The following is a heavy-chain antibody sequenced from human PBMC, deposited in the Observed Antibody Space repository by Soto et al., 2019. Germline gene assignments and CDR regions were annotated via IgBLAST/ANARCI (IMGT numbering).Heavy chain of an antibody. D-gene: IGHD2-2*01. CDR3: ARDTSFYFDY. V-gene: IGHV1-18*01. J-gene: IGHJ4*02. Sequence: ASVKVSCKASNYTFITYGVTWVRQAPGQGLEWVGWITPYNGNTTYGQNSQGRVTMTAATSTSTAYMELRSLTTADTAVYYCARDTSFYFDYSGQGTRVTVSS. CDR2: ITPYNGNT. CDR1: NYTFITYG.